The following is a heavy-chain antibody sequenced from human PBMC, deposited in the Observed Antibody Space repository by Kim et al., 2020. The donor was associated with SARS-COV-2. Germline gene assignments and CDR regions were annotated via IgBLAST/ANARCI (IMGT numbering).Heavy chain of an antibody. D-gene: IGHD4-17*01. Sequence: EDYYVDPGKGRFTISRDNAKNLLDLQMGSLGGEDTAMYYCARMTRGKEWTYWGQGTLITVSS. J-gene: IGHJ4*02. CDR3: ARMTRGKEWTY. CDR2: ED. V-gene: IGHV3-7*03.